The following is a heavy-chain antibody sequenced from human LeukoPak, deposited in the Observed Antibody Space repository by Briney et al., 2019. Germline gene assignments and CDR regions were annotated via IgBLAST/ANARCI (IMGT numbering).Heavy chain of an antibody. J-gene: IGHJ6*02. V-gene: IGHV4-61*03. CDR3: ARDGLVRQHQFWGDYYYYGMDV. CDR1: GDSVSNGNYY. Sequence: SETLSLTCTVSGDSVSNGNYYWSWLRQPPGKALEWIGYIYYTGKTYYNPSLEGRVTILVDTSRNHFSVKLSSVTAADTAVYYCARDGLVRQHQFWGDYYYYGMDVWGQGTTVTVSS. CDR2: IYYTGKT. D-gene: IGHD3-16*01.